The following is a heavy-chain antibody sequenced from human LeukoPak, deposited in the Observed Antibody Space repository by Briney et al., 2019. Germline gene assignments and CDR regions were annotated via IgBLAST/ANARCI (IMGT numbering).Heavy chain of an antibody. V-gene: IGHV3-33*01. Sequence: LTGGSLRLSCAASGFTFSSYGMHWVRQAPGKGLEWVAVIWYDGSNKYYADSVKGRFTISRDNSKNTLYLQMNSLRAEDTAVYYCAREALGDILTGYSPYGMDVWGQGTTVTVSS. J-gene: IGHJ6*02. CDR1: GFTFSSYG. CDR3: AREALGDILTGYSPYGMDV. D-gene: IGHD3-9*01. CDR2: IWYDGSNK.